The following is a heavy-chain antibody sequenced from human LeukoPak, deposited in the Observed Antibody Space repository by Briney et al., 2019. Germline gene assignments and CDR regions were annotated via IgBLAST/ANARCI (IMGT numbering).Heavy chain of an antibody. V-gene: IGHV4-61*01. Sequence: SETLSLTCTVSGGSISSSSYYWSWIRQPPGKGLEWIGFIYYSGSTNYNPSLKSRVTISVDTSKNQFSLKLSSVTAADTAVYYCARGASLLRYFDWDYWGQGTLVTVSS. CDR1: GGSISSSSYY. CDR3: ARGASLLRYFDWDY. J-gene: IGHJ4*02. D-gene: IGHD3-9*01. CDR2: IYYSGST.